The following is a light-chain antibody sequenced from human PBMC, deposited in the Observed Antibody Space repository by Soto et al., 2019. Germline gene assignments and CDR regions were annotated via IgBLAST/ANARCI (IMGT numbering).Light chain of an antibody. CDR2: GAS. J-gene: IGKJ5*01. CDR3: QQYASSPPIT. V-gene: IGKV3-20*01. Sequence: IVLTQSPGTLSLSPGERATLSCGAIQRVSSSYLAWYQQKPGQAPRLLIYGASSRATGIPDRFSGSGSGTDFTLTISRLEPEDFAVYYCQQYASSPPITFGQGTRLEI. CDR1: QRVSSSY.